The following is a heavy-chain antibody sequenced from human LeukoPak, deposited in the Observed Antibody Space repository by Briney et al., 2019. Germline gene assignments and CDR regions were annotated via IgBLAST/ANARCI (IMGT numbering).Heavy chain of an antibody. V-gene: IGHV4-38-2*02. D-gene: IGHD2-21*02. J-gene: IGHJ4*02. CDR1: GYSISSGYY. CDR3: ARVLIVVVTALDY. Sequence: SETLSLTCTVSGYSISSGYYWGWIRQPPGKGLEWIGSIYHSGGTYYNPSLKSRVTISVDTSKNQFSLKLSSVTAADTAVYYCARVLIVVVTALDYWGQGTLVTVSS. CDR2: IYHSGGT.